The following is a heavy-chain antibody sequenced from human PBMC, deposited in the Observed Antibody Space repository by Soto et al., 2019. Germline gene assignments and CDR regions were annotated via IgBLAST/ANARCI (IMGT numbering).Heavy chain of an antibody. D-gene: IGHD2-15*01. V-gene: IGHV3-23*01. CDR2: ISGSGGST. Sequence: PGGSLRLSCAASGFTFSSYAMSWVRQAPGKGLEWVSAISGSGGSTYYADSVKGRFTISRDNSKNTLYLQMNSLRAEDTAVYYCAKDRRYCSGGSCQKRDAFDIWGQGTMVTVSS. CDR3: AKDRRYCSGGSCQKRDAFDI. J-gene: IGHJ3*02. CDR1: GFTFSSYA.